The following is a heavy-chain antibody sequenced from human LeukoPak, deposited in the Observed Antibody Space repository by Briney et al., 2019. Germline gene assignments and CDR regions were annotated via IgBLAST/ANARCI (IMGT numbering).Heavy chain of an antibody. D-gene: IGHD7-27*01. CDR1: GGSISSSSFS. CDR2: ICYSGSA. V-gene: IGHV4-39*07. CDR3: ARVTGVSGLDY. Sequence: SETLSLTCTVSGGSISSSSFSWGWLRQPPGKGLEWIGSICYSGSAYYTPSLKSRVTMSVDTSKNHFSLKLSSVTAADTAVYYCARVTGVSGLDYWGQGTLVTVSS. J-gene: IGHJ4*02.